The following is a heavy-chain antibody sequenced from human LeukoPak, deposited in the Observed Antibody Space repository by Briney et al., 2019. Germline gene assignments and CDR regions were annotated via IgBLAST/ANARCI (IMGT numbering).Heavy chain of an antibody. V-gene: IGHV3-23*01. CDR3: AKTPGIQLWRTLFDY. CDR1: GFTFSSYA. CDR2: ISGSGGST. J-gene: IGHJ4*02. Sequence: GGSLRLSCAASGFTFSSYAMSWVRQAPGKGLEWVSAISGSGGSTYYADSVKGRFTISRDNSKNTLYLQMNSLRAEDTAAYYCAKTPGIQLWRTLFDYWGQGTLVTVSS. D-gene: IGHD5-18*01.